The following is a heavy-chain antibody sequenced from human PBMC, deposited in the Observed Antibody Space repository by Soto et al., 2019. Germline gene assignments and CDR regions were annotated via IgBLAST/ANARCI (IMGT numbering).Heavy chain of an antibody. CDR3: ATDPSSGYTRCYFDF. CDR1: GFSFSTYG. V-gene: IGHV3-30*03. CDR2: ISHDGGNE. J-gene: IGHJ2*01. D-gene: IGHD3-22*01. Sequence: QVHLEESGGGVVEPGRSLRLSCAASGFSFSTYGMHWVRQAPGKGLEWVAVISHDGGNEYYADSVKGRCTISRDTSKNTVYLQMNNVRPEDTDVYYCATDPSSGYTRCYFDFWGLGTMVTFSS.